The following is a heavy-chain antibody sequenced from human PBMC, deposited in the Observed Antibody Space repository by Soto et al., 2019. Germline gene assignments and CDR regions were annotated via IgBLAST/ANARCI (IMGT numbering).Heavy chain of an antibody. V-gene: IGHV3-9*01. J-gene: IGHJ6*04. CDR3: AKDMKEGDTVATIGMAF. CDR2: ISWNSGSI. D-gene: IGHD5-12*01. Sequence: EVQLVASGGGLVQPGRSLRLSCAASRFTFDDYAIHWDRQAAGEGLEWVSGISWNSGSIGYADSVKGRFTISRDNAKNSLYLQMNSLRDDDTALYHCAKDMKEGDTVATIGMAFWRKGRTLTFSS. CDR1: RFTFDDYA.